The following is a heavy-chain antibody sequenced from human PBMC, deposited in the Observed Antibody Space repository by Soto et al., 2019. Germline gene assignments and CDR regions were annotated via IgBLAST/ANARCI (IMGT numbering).Heavy chain of an antibody. CDR2: IKRKSDGGTT. CDR3: TTTPWLGELFDC. CDR1: GFTFSNAY. Sequence: EVQLVESGGGLVEPGGSLRLSCAASGFTFSNAYMSWVRQAPGKGLEWIGRIKRKSDGGTTDYAAPVKGRFTISRDDSKNTLYLQMSSLKTEDTAVYYCTTTPWLGELFDCWGQGTLVTVSS. V-gene: IGHV3-15*01. D-gene: IGHD3-10*01. J-gene: IGHJ4*02.